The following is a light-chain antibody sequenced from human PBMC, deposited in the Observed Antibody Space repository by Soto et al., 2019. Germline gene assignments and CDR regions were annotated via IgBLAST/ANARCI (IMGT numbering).Light chain of an antibody. CDR3: HQANTLPLT. Sequence: DFQMTQSPSSVSASVGDRVTISCRARRDINTWLAWYQQKPGKAPKLLIYAASTLQNGEPSRFSGSGSGTDFTLNSSSLQPEDFATYYCHQANTLPLTFGGGTKVEIK. J-gene: IGKJ4*01. CDR1: RDINTW. CDR2: AAS. V-gene: IGKV1-12*01.